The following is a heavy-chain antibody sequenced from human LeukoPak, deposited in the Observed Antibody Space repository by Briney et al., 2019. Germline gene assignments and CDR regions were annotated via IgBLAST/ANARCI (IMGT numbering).Heavy chain of an antibody. D-gene: IGHD6-13*01. CDR1: GFTFSSYA. V-gene: IGHV3-23*01. J-gene: IGHJ4*02. CDR3: AKVTTFYSSSWDYFDY. CDR2: ISGSGGST. Sequence: GSLRLSCAASGFTFSSYAMSWVRQAPGKGLEWVSAISGSGGSTYYADSVKGRFTISRDNSKNTLYLQMNSLRAEDTAVYYCAKVTTFYSSSWDYFDYWGQGTLVTVSS.